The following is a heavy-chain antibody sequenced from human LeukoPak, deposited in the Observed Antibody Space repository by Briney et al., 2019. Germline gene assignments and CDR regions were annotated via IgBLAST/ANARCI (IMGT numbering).Heavy chain of an antibody. Sequence: PGGSLRLSCAATGFTFSSYAMSWVRQAPGKGLEWVSAISGSGGSTYYADSVKGRFTISRDNSKNTLYLQMNSLRAEDTAVYDCAKDLGPTYDTLDYWGQGTLVIVSS. CDR3: AKDLGPTYDTLDY. D-gene: IGHD3-9*01. V-gene: IGHV3-23*01. CDR2: ISGSGGST. J-gene: IGHJ4*02. CDR1: GFTFSSYA.